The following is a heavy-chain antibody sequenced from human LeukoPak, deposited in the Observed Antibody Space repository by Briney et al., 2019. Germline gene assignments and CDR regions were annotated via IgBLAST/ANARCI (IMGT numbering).Heavy chain of an antibody. D-gene: IGHD4-17*01. V-gene: IGHV3-7*04. Sequence: GGSLRLSCAASGFTFNSYWMNWVRQAPGKGLEWVANINQDASEKYYVDSVKGRFTISRDNGKKSLYLQMNGLRAEDTAVYYCARGQVTAVTGLASFDIWGQGTMVTVSS. CDR2: INQDASEK. CDR3: ARGQVTAVTGLASFDI. J-gene: IGHJ3*02. CDR1: GFTFNSYW.